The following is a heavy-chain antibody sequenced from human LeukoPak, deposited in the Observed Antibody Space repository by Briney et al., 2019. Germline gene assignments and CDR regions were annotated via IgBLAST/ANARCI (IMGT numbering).Heavy chain of an antibody. CDR3: ARGKGSESGYDYFLDY. CDR2: FSYDGSIE. J-gene: IGHJ4*02. V-gene: IGHV3-30-3*01. D-gene: IGHD5-12*01. Sequence: PGRSLRLSCAASGFTFSSYAMHWVRQAPGKGVERVSLFSYDGSIEYYADSVRGRCTISRDNSKNTLYLQMNRLRADDSAVYYCARGKGSESGYDYFLDYWGQGTLVTVSS. CDR1: GFTFSSYA.